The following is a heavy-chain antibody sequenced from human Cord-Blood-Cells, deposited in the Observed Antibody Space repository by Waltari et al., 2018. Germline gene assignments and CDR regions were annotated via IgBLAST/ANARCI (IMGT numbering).Heavy chain of an antibody. D-gene: IGHD6-13*01. Sequence: EVQLVESGGGLFQPGGSLRLSCAASGFTVRRNSMSWVRQAPGKGLEWVSVIYSGGSTYYADSVKGRFTISRDNSKNTLYLQMNSLRAEDTAVYYCARSPKGRGGAAAYWGQGTLVTVSS. CDR2: IYSGGST. CDR1: GFTVRRNS. CDR3: ARSPKGRGGAAAY. J-gene: IGHJ4*02. V-gene: IGHV3-53*01.